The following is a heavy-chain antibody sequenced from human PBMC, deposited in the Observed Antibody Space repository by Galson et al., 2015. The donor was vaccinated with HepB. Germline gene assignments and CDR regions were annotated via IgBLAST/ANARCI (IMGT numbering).Heavy chain of an antibody. J-gene: IGHJ3*02. CDR1: GDSVSSNSAA. V-gene: IGHV6-1*01. CDR3: ARDASFIAGRRGDAFDI. CDR2: TSYRSKWYN. D-gene: IGHD6-6*01. Sequence: CAISGDSVSSNSAAWNWIRQSPSRGLEWLGRTSYRSKWYNDYAVSVKSRITINPDTSKNQFSLQLNSVTPEDTAVYHCARDASFIAGRRGDAFDIWGQGTMVNVSS.